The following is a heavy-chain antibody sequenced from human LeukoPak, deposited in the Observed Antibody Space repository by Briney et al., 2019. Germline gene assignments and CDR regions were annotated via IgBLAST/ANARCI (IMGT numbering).Heavy chain of an antibody. J-gene: IGHJ4*02. CDR3: ARRGDGGRSFDY. V-gene: IGHV3-53*01. CDR2: IYSSGST. D-gene: IGHD4-23*01. CDR1: GFNVSNNY. Sequence: GGSLRVSCADSGFNVSNNYMTWVRQAPGKGLEWVSLIYSSGSTYYADSVKGRFTISRDNSKNTLYLQVNSLRAEDTAVYYCARRGDGGRSFDYWGQGALVTVSS.